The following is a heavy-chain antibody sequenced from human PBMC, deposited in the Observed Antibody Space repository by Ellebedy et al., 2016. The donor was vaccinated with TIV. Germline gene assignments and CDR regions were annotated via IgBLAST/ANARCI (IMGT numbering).Heavy chain of an antibody. V-gene: IGHV5-51*01. J-gene: IGHJ3*02. D-gene: IGHD3-22*01. CDR1: GYSFTSYW. Sequence: GGSLRLSCKGSGYSFTSYWIGWVRQMPGKGLEWMGIIYPGDSDTRYSPSFQGQVTISADKSISTAYLQWSSLKASDTAMYYCARLRNFDSSGPQDAFDIWGQGTMVTVSS. CDR3: ARLRNFDSSGPQDAFDI. CDR2: IYPGDSDT.